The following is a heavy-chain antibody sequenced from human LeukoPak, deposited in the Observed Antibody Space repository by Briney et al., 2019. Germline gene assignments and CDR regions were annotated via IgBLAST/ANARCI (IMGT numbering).Heavy chain of an antibody. CDR2: INHRGTT. CDR3: ARGSSYGASGYPYFDH. V-gene: IGHV4-34*01. CDR1: GGSFSVYY. J-gene: IGHJ4*02. Sequence: PSETLSLTCAVYGGSFSVYYWSWIRQSPGKGLEWIGEINHRGTTKYNASLESRVTISLDTSKNQFSLEVTSVTAADTATYSCARGSSYGASGYPYFDHWGQGTLDPVSS. D-gene: IGHD3-22*01.